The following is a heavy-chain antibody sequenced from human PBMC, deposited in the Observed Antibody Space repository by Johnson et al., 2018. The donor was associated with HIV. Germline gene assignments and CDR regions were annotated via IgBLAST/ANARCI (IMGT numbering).Heavy chain of an antibody. D-gene: IGHD3-22*01. J-gene: IGHJ3*01. CDR3: ARDSSGYSGFDV. CDR2: TRNKANSYTT. CDR1: GFTFSDHY. V-gene: IGHV3-72*01. Sequence: VQLVESGGGVVQPGRSLRLSCAASGFTFSDHYMDWVRQAPGKGLEWVGRTRNKANSYTTESAASVKGRFTISRDDSKNSLYLQMNSLKTEDTAVYYCARDSSGYSGFDVWGQGTMVTVSS.